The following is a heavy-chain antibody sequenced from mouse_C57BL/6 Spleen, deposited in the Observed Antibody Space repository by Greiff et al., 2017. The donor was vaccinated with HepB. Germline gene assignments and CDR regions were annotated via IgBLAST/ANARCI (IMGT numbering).Heavy chain of an antibody. Sequence: QVQLQQSGPELVKPGASVKISCKASGYAFSSSWMNWVKQRPGKGLEWIGRIYPGDGDTNYNGKFKGKATLTADKSSSTAYMQLSSLTSEDSAVYFCARSYGNYGAWFAYWGQGTLVTVSA. V-gene: IGHV1-82*01. CDR1: GYAFSSSW. D-gene: IGHD2-1*01. CDR2: IYPGDGDT. CDR3: ARSYGNYGAWFAY. J-gene: IGHJ3*01.